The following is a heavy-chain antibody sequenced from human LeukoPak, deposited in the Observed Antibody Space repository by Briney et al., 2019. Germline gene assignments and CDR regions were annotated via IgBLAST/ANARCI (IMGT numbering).Heavy chain of an antibody. CDR3: ARDGSSWPNYYYYGMDV. CDR1: GYTFTSDG. J-gene: IGHJ6*02. Sequence: ASVKVSCKASGYTFTSDGISWVRQAPGQGLEWMGWISAYNGNTNYAQKLQGRVTMTTDTSTSTAYMELRSLRSDDTAVYYCARDGSSWPNYYYYGMDVWGQGTTVTVSS. CDR2: ISAYNGNT. V-gene: IGHV1-18*01. D-gene: IGHD6-13*01.